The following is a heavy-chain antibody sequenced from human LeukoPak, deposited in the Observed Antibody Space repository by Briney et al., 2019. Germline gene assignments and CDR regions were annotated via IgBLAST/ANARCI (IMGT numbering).Heavy chain of an antibody. D-gene: IGHD3/OR15-3a*01. V-gene: IGHV3-20*04. J-gene: IGHJ4*02. Sequence: GGSLRLSCAASRFTFDDYAMSWVRQSPGKGLEWVSRIDWSGGDTKYADSVKGRFIISRDNAKNSLYLQMNSLRVEDTAFYYCAREGMAGRGLFDSWGQGTLVTVSS. CDR1: RFTFDDYA. CDR3: AREGMAGRGLFDS. CDR2: IDWSGGDT.